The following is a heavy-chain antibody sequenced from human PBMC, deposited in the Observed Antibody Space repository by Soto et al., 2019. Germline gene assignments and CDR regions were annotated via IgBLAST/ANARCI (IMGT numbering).Heavy chain of an antibody. D-gene: IGHD3-10*01. CDR2: ISYDGSKK. CDR3: ARDPCALYSGPGSYGDY. J-gene: IGHJ4*02. Sequence: QVQLVESGGGVVQPGRSLRLSCAASGFTFTSHAMHWVRQAPGKGLEWVAVISYDGSKKYYADSVKGRFTISRDNFKNTLYLQMNSLRAEDTAVYYCARDPCALYSGPGSYGDYWGQGALITASS. CDR1: GFTFTSHA. V-gene: IGHV3-30-3*01.